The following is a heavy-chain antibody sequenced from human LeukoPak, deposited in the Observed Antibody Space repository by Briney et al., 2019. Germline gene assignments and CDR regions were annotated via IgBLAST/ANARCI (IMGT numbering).Heavy chain of an antibody. Sequence: GGSLRLSCVVSGISLTNYAMTWVRQAPGKGLEWVSYISERGGSTSYADSVKGRFTISRDTSLNTLYLQMTSLRAEDTAVYFCAKRGIVIRGILVIGYHQEAYHYDYWGQGALVTVSS. CDR3: AKRGIVIRGILVIGYHQEAYHYDY. V-gene: IGHV3-23*01. D-gene: IGHD3-10*01. CDR1: GISLTNYA. J-gene: IGHJ4*02. CDR2: ISERGGST.